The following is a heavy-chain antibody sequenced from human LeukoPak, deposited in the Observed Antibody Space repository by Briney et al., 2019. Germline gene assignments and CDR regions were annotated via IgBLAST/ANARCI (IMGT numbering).Heavy chain of an antibody. Sequence: SETLSLTCTVSGYSITTGYYWGWIWQPPGKGPEWIGNIYHSGSTYYNPSLKSRVTISVDTSKNQFSLKLSSVTAADTAVYYCARDLVTRLNQYYDFWRFDPWGQGTLVTVSS. V-gene: IGHV4-38-2*02. CDR3: ARDLVTRLNQYYDFWRFDP. CDR2: IYHSGST. D-gene: IGHD3-3*01. J-gene: IGHJ5*02. CDR1: GYSITTGYY.